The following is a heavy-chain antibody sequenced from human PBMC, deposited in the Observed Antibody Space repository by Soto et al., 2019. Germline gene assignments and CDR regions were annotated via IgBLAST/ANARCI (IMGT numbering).Heavy chain of an antibody. D-gene: IGHD3-10*01. V-gene: IGHV4-30-2*02. CDR3: ARTYYYGSGGFDY. CDR1: GGSISSGGYS. J-gene: IGHJ4*02. Sequence: SETLSLTCAVSGGSISSGGYSWSWIRQPPGKGLEWIGYMYHSGSTYYNPSLKSRVTISIDRSKNQFSLKLSSVTAADTAVYYCARTYYYGSGGFDYWGQGTLVTVSS. CDR2: MYHSGST.